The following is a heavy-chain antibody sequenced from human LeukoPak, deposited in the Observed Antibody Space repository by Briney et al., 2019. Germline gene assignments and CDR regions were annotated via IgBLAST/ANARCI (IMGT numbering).Heavy chain of an antibody. CDR1: GYSFTSYW. CDR3: ARRPGYCSGGSCYSSGYFQH. J-gene: IGHJ1*01. D-gene: IGHD2-15*01. V-gene: IGHV5-51*01. CDR2: IYPGDSDT. Sequence: GESLKISCKGSGYSFTSYWIGWVRQMPGKGLEWMGIIYPGDSDTRYSPSFQGQVTISADKSISTAYLQWSSLKASDTAMYYCARRPGYCSGGSCYSSGYFQHWGQGTLVTVSS.